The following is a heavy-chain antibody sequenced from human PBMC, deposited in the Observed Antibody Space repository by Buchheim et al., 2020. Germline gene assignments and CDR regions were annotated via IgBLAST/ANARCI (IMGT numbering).Heavy chain of an antibody. CDR1: GFIFSSYG. CDR3: ARDRGLNNFWLRRTIPQGMDV. Sequence: QVQLVESGGGVVQPGRSLRLSCAASGFIFSSYGMHWVRQAPGKGLEWVAVIWFDGSAKYYVDSVRGRFTISRDNSKNTLYLHMNSLRSEDTAIYFCARDRGLNNFWLRRTIPQGMDVWGQGTT. CDR2: IWFDGSAK. D-gene: IGHD3-3*01. J-gene: IGHJ6*02. V-gene: IGHV3-33*01.